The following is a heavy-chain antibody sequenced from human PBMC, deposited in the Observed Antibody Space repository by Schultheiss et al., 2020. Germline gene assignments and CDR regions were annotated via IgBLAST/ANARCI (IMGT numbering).Heavy chain of an antibody. Sequence: GGSLRLSCAASGFMFSSYWMHWVRQAPGKGLEWVSRIKHDGTYTNYADSVKGRFTMSRDNAENTLFLQMNSLRDEDTAVYYCARTPVRWQAGYDYWGQGTLVTVSS. J-gene: IGHJ4*02. CDR3: ARTPVRWQAGYDY. V-gene: IGHV3-74*01. D-gene: IGHD5-24*01. CDR2: IKHDGTYT. CDR1: GFMFSSYW.